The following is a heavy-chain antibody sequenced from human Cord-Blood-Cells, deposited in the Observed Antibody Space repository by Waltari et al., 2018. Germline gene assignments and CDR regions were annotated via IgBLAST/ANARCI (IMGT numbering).Heavy chain of an antibody. CDR1: GYSFTSYW. V-gene: IGHV5-51*01. J-gene: IGHJ6*02. D-gene: IGHD1-1*01. Sequence: EVQLVQSGAEVKKPGEALKISCKGSGYSFTSYWIGWRREMAGKGLEWVGTVCPADSAPRFSPSCQGQVTSSADKSISTAYLQWSSRTASDSAVYYCARPTWNGYYYYGMDVWGQGTTVTVSS. CDR3: ARPTWNGYYYYGMDV. CDR2: VCPADSAP.